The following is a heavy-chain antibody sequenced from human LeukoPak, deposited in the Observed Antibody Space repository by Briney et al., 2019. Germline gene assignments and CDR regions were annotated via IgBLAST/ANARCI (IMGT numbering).Heavy chain of an antibody. J-gene: IGHJ5*02. CDR1: GGTFSSYA. Sequence: SVTVSCTASGGTFSSYAISWVRQAPGQGLEWMGGIIPIFGTANYAQKFQGRFTITTDESTSTAYMELSSLRSEDTAVYYCARDNYAGANWFDPWGQGTLVTVSS. CDR3: ARDNYAGANWFDP. CDR2: IIPIFGTA. V-gene: IGHV1-69*05. D-gene: IGHD1-7*01.